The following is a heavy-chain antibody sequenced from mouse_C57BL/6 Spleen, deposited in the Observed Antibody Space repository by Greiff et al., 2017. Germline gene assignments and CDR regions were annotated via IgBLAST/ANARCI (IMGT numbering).Heavy chain of an antibody. CDR1: GYAFSSSW. J-gene: IGHJ4*01. V-gene: IGHV1-82*01. CDR3: ARSDGYTLYAMDY. CDR2: IYPGDGDT. D-gene: IGHD2-3*01. Sequence: QVQLQQSGPELVKPGASVKISCKASGYAFSSSWMNWVKQRPGKGLEWIGRIYPGDGDTNYNGKFKGKATLTADKSSSTAYMQLSSLTSEDSAVYFCARSDGYTLYAMDYWGQGTSVTVSS.